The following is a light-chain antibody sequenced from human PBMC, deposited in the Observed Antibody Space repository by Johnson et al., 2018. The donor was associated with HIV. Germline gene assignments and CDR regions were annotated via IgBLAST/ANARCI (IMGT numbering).Light chain of an antibody. CDR3: GTWDSSVSGFV. V-gene: IGLV1-51*02. Sequence: QPVLTQPPSVSAAPGQKVTISCSGSSSNIGNNYVSWYQQLPGTAPKLLIYENNKRPSGIPDRFSGSKSGTSATLGITGLQTGDEADYYCGTWDSSVSGFVFGTGTKVTVL. CDR2: ENN. J-gene: IGLJ1*01. CDR1: SSNIGNNY.